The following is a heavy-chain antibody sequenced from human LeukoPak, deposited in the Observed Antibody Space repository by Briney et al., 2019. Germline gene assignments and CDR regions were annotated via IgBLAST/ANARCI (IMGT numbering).Heavy chain of an antibody. CDR1: GHTFTSYD. CDR3: ARVDNWNYADY. V-gene: IGHV1-8*03. CDR2: MNPNSGNT. Sequence: SGKVSCKASGHTFTSYDINWVRQATGQGLEWMGWMNPNSGNTGYAQKFQGRVTITRNTSISTAYMALSSLRSEDTAVYYCARVDNWNYADYCGQGTLVTVSS. D-gene: IGHD1-7*01. J-gene: IGHJ4*02.